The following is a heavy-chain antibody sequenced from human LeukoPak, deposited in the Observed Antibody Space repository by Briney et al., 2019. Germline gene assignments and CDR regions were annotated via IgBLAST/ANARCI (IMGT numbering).Heavy chain of an antibody. CDR1: GFTFSSYS. Sequence: GGSLRLSCAAYGFTFSSYSMNWVRQAPGKGLEWVSSISSSSSYIYYADSVKGRFTISRDNAKNSLYLQMNSLRAEDTAVYYCARVMELGYYDTGYFDYWGQGTLVTVSS. J-gene: IGHJ4*02. CDR2: ISSSSSYI. CDR3: ARVMELGYYDTGYFDY. D-gene: IGHD3-22*01. V-gene: IGHV3-21*01.